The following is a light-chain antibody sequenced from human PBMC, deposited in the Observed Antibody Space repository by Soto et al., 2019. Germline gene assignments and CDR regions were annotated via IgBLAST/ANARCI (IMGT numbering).Light chain of an antibody. CDR1: SSDVGSYNR. CDR3: SSYTSSSTYV. CDR2: EVS. V-gene: IGLV2-18*02. Sequence: SVQSQPPPVCGSPGQSVTISCTRTSSDVGSYNRVSWYQQPPGTAPKLMIYEVSNRPSGVPDRFSGSKSGNTASLTISGLQAEDEADYYCSSYTSSSTYVFGTGTKVT. J-gene: IGLJ1*01.